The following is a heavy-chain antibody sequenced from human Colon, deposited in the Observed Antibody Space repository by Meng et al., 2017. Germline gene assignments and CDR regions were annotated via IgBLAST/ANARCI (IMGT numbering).Heavy chain of an antibody. CDR3: ARAAYYDSSGLQSIGY. CDR1: GYTFTSYG. D-gene: IGHD3-22*01. CDR2: ISGYNGNT. V-gene: IGHV1-18*01. Sequence: ASVKVSCKASGYTFTSYGISWVRQAPGQGLEWMGWISGYNGNTQYAQKLQDRVTMTTDTSTSTAYMELRSLRSDDTAVYYCARAAYYDSSGLQSIGYWGQGTLVTVSS. J-gene: IGHJ4*02.